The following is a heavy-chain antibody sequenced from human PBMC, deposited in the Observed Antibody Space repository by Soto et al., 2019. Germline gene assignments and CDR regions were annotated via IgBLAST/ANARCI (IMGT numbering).Heavy chain of an antibody. Sequence: GSLRLSCAASGFTFSSYAMSWVRQAPGKGLEWVSAISGSGGSTYYADSVKGRFTISRDNSKNTLYLQMNSLRAEDTAVYYXXXXVXXTTRPFDYWGQGTLVTVSS. J-gene: IGHJ4*02. CDR3: XXXVXXTTRPFDY. D-gene: IGHD1-26*01. V-gene: IGHV3-23*01. CDR2: ISGSGGST. CDR1: GFTFSSYA.